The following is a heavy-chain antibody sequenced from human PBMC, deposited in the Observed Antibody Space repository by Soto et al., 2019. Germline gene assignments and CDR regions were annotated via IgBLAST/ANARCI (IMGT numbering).Heavy chain of an antibody. Sequence: SETLSLTCAAYGGSFSGYYWSWIRQPPGKGLEWIGEINHSGSTNYNPSLKSRVTISVDTSKNQFSLKLSSVTAADTAVYYCARVPYYDILTGYYKVYYYGMDVWGQGTTVTVS. V-gene: IGHV4-34*01. D-gene: IGHD3-9*01. CDR1: GGSFSGYY. J-gene: IGHJ6*02. CDR2: INHSGST. CDR3: ARVPYYDILTGYYKVYYYGMDV.